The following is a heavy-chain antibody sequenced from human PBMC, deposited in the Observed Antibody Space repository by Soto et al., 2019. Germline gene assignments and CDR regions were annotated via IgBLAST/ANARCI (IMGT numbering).Heavy chain of an antibody. Sequence: QLQESGPGLVKPSQTLSLTCIVSGGSIKHSNYYWNWIRPHPGKGLEWIGYIYYSGETSYNPSLKSRLSMSVDTSKNQFFLTLSSVTAADTAVYFCARDRGGENYYYGMDVWGQGTTVTVSS. CDR1: GGSIKHSNYY. CDR2: IYYSGET. V-gene: IGHV4-31*03. J-gene: IGHJ6*02. D-gene: IGHD3-16*01. CDR3: ARDRGGENYYYGMDV.